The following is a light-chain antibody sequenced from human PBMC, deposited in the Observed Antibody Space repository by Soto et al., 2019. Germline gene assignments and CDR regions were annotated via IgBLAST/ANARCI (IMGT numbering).Light chain of an antibody. J-gene: IGLJ2*01. V-gene: IGLV2-11*01. CDR3: CSYAGSYTLV. Sequence: QSVLTQPRSVSGSPGQSVTLSCTGTSSDVGGYHYVSWYQHHPGKAPKLIIFDVNQRPSGVPDRFSGSKSGNTASLTISGLQTEDEADYYCCSYAGSYTLVFGGGTKLTVL. CDR1: SSDVGGYHY. CDR2: DVN.